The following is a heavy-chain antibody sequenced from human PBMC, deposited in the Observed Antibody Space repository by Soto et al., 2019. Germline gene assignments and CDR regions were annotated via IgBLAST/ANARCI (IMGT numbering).Heavy chain of an antibody. CDR1: GGSFSGYY. V-gene: IGHV4-34*01. J-gene: IGHJ4*02. CDR3: ARDKLTGLFDY. CDR2: TNQSGST. Sequence: QVQLQQWGAGLLKPSETLSLTCAVHGGSFSGYYWTWPRQPPGTGLEWIGETNQSGSTNYTPSLKRRVTIAADTPKNQFSLKLTSVTAADTAVYYCARDKLTGLFDYWGQGTLVTVSS. D-gene: IGHD2-8*02.